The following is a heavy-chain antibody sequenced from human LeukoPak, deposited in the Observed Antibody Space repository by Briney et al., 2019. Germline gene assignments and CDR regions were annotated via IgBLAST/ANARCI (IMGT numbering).Heavy chain of an antibody. CDR2: IKEDGSEQ. V-gene: IGHV3-7*01. D-gene: IGHD1-26*01. CDR3: ARDPNSGLMDY. Sequence: WVANIKEDGSEQYYVASVKGRFTISRDNAQNSLYLQMNSLRAEDTAVYYCARDPNSGLMDYWGQGTLVTVSS. J-gene: IGHJ4*02.